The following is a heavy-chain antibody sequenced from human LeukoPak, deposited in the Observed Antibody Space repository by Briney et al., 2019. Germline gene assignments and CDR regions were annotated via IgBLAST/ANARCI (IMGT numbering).Heavy chain of an antibody. V-gene: IGHV3-30*18. D-gene: IGHD6-13*01. CDR2: ISSDGSNQ. Sequence: GGSLRLSCAASGFTFSSFGMHWVRQAPGKGLEWVAVISSDGSNQNYAGSVKGRFSVSRDNSKNTLYLQMNGLTAEDTAAYYCAKARAAPSDFDYWGQGALVTVSS. J-gene: IGHJ4*02. CDR1: GFTFSSFG. CDR3: AKARAAPSDFDY.